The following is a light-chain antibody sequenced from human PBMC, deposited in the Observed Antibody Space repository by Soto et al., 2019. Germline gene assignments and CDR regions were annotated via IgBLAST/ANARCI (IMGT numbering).Light chain of an antibody. V-gene: IGKV1-39*01. CDR1: QSIAGY. CDR2: STS. J-gene: IGKJ3*01. Sequence: DIQMTQSPSSLSASVGDRVTIACRASQSIAGYLNWYRQKPGKAPELLIYSTSNLHSGVTPRFSGSGSGADFNITSSSLQPEDFATYFCQQSFNNPTFGPGTKVDVK. CDR3: QQSFNNPT.